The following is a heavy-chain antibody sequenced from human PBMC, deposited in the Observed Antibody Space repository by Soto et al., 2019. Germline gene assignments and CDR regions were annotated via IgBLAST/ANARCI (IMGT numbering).Heavy chain of an antibody. J-gene: IGHJ5*02. CDR1: GVSISSGGYY. CDR2: TYYSGST. D-gene: IGHD3-10*01. CDR3: ARAMVRGVVWFDP. V-gene: IGHV4-31*03. Sequence: QVQLQESAPGLVKPSQTLSLTCTVSGVSISSGGYYWSWIRQHPGKGMEWSGYTYYSGSTYYHQSLNSRVTISVDTSKNQFSLKLSSVTAADTAVYYCARAMVRGVVWFDPWGQGTLVTVSS.